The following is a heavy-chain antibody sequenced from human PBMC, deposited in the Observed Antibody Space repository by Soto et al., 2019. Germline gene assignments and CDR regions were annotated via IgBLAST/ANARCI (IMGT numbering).Heavy chain of an antibody. D-gene: IGHD3-22*01. V-gene: IGHV3-23*01. CDR2: LSQSGVNT. Sequence: GGSLRLSCAASGFTFSKYAMAWVRQAPGKGLEWVSALSQSGVNTHYAESVKGRFTISTDNSKNTLYLAMNSLRAEDTAVYYCAKPFSYFDGSGYYNFDSWGRGTLVTVSS. CDR3: AKPFSYFDGSGYYNFDS. CDR1: GFTFSKYA. J-gene: IGHJ4*02.